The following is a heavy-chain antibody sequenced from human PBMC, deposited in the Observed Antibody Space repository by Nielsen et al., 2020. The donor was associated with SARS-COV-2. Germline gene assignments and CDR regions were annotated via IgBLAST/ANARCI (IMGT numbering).Heavy chain of an antibody. CDR3: ARAPDVDVLTGDYPDGFDV. CDR1: GGSFSGYC. J-gene: IGHJ3*01. D-gene: IGHD3-9*01. CDR2: IDHSGTA. Sequence: GSLRLSCAVYGGSFSGYCWSWIRQLPGKGLEWIGEIDHSGTATLNPSLKGRVTVSVNPSKNQFSLKMTSVTAADTAVYFCARAPDVDVLTGDYPDGFDVWGQGTGVTVSS. V-gene: IGHV4-34*01.